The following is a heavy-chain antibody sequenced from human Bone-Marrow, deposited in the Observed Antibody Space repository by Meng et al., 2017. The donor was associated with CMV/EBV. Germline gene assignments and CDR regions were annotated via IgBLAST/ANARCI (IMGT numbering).Heavy chain of an antibody. CDR3: ARREGGYSYGYYYYGMDV. J-gene: IGHJ6*02. D-gene: IGHD5-18*01. Sequence: ASVKVSCKASGYTFTGYYMHWVRQAPGQGLEWMGWINPNSGGTNYAQKFQGRVTMTRDTSISTAYMELSRLRSDDTAVYYCARREGGYSYGYYYYGMDVCGQGTTVTFSS. CDR2: INPNSGGT. CDR1: GYTFTGYY. V-gene: IGHV1-2*02.